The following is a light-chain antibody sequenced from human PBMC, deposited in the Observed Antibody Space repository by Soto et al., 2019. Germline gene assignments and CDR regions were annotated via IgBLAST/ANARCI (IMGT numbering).Light chain of an antibody. J-gene: IGKJ4*02. CDR3: QQYISSLT. Sequence: EIFMTQSPATLSVFPGERVILSCRASQSVGSTLAWYQQKPGQAPRLLIRGASTRATGVPARFSGSGSGTEFTLTISRLQSEDFAVYYCQQYISSLTFGGGTTLEIK. CDR1: QSVGST. V-gene: IGKV3-15*01. CDR2: GAS.